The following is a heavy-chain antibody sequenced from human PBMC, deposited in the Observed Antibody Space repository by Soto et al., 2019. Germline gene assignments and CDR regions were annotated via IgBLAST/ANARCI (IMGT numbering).Heavy chain of an antibody. V-gene: IGHV3-33*01. CDR1: GFTFSSYG. J-gene: IGHJ6*02. CDR2: IWYDGSNK. D-gene: IGHD3-3*01. CDR3: ARSYYDFWSGPRYYYYYGMDV. Sequence: QVQLVESGGGVVQPGRSLRLTCAASGFTFSSYGMHWVRQAPGKGLEWVAVIWYDGSNKYYADSVKGRFTISRDNSKNTLYLQMNSLRAEDTAVYYCARSYYDFWSGPRYYYYYGMDVWGQGTTVTVSS.